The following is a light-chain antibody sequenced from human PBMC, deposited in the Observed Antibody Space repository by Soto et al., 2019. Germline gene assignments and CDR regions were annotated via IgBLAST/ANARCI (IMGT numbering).Light chain of an antibody. Sequence: QSALTQPASVSGSPGQSITISCTGTSSDVGGYNYVSWYQQHPGKAPKLMIYDVNNRPSGVSNRLSGSKYGNTASLTISGLLAEDEADYYCCSYAGSYTYVFGTGTKVTVL. CDR2: DVN. CDR3: CSYAGSYTYV. CDR1: SSDVGGYNY. V-gene: IGLV2-14*01. J-gene: IGLJ1*01.